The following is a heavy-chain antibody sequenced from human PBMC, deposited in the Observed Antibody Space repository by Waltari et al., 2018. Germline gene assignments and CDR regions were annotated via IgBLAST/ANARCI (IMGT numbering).Heavy chain of an antibody. V-gene: IGHV3-30*01. CDR2: ISDDGGNK. CDR1: GFTFSSYA. CDR3: GRGKYMYYYDSSGFDY. D-gene: IGHD3-22*01. Sequence: QVQLVESGGGVVQPGGSLRLSCAASGFTFSSYAIHWVRQAPGKGLEWGTTISDDGGNKYYADSVKGRFTISRDNSKNTLYLQMNSLRPEDTAVYYCGRGKYMYYYDSSGFDYWGQGTLVTVSS. J-gene: IGHJ4*02.